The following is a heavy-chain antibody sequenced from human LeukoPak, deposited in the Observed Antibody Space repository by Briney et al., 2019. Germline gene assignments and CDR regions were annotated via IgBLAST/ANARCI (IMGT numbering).Heavy chain of an antibody. D-gene: IGHD1-7*01. CDR3: ARSTWNYDY. CDR2: IKQDGSQT. Sequence: GGSLRLSCTTSGFPFSSYYMTWVRQPPGKGLEWVATIKQDGSQTHYVDSVKGRFTISRDNAKNSLYLQMFSLRAEDTAVYYCARSTWNYDYWGPGTLVIVSS. V-gene: IGHV3-7*01. J-gene: IGHJ4*02. CDR1: GFPFSSYY.